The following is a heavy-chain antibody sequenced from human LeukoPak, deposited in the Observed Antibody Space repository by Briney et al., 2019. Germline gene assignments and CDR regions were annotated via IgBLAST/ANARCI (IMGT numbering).Heavy chain of an antibody. J-gene: IGHJ4*02. Sequence: SETLSLTCTVSGGSISSYYWSWIRQPPGKGLEWIGYIFYNGRSEYNPSLKSRVTISVDTSKNQFSLRLSSVTAADTAMYYCARHPGIRYSGSYIDYWGQGTLVTVSS. V-gene: IGHV4-59*08. CDR3: ARHPGIRYSGSYIDY. CDR2: IFYNGRS. D-gene: IGHD1-26*01. CDR1: GGSISSYY.